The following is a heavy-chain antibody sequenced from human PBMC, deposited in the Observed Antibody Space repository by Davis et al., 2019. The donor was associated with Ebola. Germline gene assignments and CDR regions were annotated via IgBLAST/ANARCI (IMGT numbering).Heavy chain of an antibody. Sequence: LRLSCTVSGGSISSGGYYWSWIRQHPRKGLEWIGYIYHSGTTYYNPSLKSRVNMSVDTSKNQFSLKLSSVTAADTAVYYCARGFDFGDNWGQGTLVTVSS. CDR2: IYHSGTT. CDR3: ARGFDFGDN. J-gene: IGHJ4*02. D-gene: IGHD4/OR15-4a*01. V-gene: IGHV4-31*03. CDR1: GGSISSGGYY.